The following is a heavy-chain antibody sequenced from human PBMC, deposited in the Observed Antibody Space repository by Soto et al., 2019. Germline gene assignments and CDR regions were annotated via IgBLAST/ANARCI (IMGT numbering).Heavy chain of an antibody. J-gene: IGHJ3*02. CDR2: ITSSGDTT. CDR1: GFTFSTYA. V-gene: IGHV3-23*01. D-gene: IGHD2-2*01. CDR3: AKRRLPDASAFDI. Sequence: GGSLRLSCAASGFTFSTYAMTWVRQAPGKGLEWVSTITSSGDTTYYADFAKGRFTISRDNSRDTLYLQVNSLRAEDTAVYYCAKRRLPDASAFDIWGQGTMVTVSS.